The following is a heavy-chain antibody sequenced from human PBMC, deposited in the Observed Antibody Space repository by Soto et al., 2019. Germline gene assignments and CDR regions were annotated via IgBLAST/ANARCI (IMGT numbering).Heavy chain of an antibody. V-gene: IGHV5-51*01. CDR3: ARNPYGDYDAMYV. J-gene: IGHJ6*02. Sequence: XGSLKISCKGCGYMFTNYWIGWVRQMPGKGLEWMGIIYPGDSDTRYSPSFQGQVTISADWSISTAYLQWSSLKDSDTAMYYCARNPYGDYDAMYVWGQGTTVTVSS. CDR2: IYPGDSDT. CDR1: GYMFTNYW. D-gene: IGHD4-17*01.